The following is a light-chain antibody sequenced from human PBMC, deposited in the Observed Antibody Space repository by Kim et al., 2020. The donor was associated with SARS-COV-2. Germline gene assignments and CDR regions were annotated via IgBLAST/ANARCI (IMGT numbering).Light chain of an antibody. J-gene: IGKJ2*03. CDR1: QSILHSSSGMNY. CDR3: QHYRAAPYS. CDR2: WAS. V-gene: IGKV4-1*01. Sequence: RAAISCNSSQSILHSSSGMNYLAWYQQKPGQPPKLLIYWASTRESGVPDRFSGGGSGTDFTLTITSLQAEDVAVYYCQHYRAAPYSFGQVTKLEI.